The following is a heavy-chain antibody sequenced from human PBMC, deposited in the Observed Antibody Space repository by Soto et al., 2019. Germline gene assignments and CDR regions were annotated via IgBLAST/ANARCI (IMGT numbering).Heavy chain of an antibody. CDR2: VNGGNGET. CDR1: GYTFTNYA. D-gene: IGHD3-16*01. Sequence: QVHLVQSGAEVKKPGASVKVSCKASGYTFTNYAMHWVRQAPGQRLEYMGWVNGGNGETKYSQKFQGTVTFTGDTSASTAYLELSSLRSEDTALYYCATLNPVGYKYDLAFDYWGQGTLVTVSS. CDR3: ATLNPVGYKYDLAFDY. V-gene: IGHV1-3*01. J-gene: IGHJ4*02.